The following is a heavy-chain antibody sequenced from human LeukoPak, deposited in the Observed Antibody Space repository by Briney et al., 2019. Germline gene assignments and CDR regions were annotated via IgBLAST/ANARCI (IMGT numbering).Heavy chain of an antibody. CDR1: GLTFSVYA. D-gene: IGHD1-26*01. V-gene: IGHV3-23*01. CDR3: AKTAGWDDY. Sequence: GGSLRLSCAASGLTFSVYAMTWVRQAPGKELEWVSRITGSGGSTYYADSVKGRFTISRDNSKNTLYLQMNSLRAEDTAVYYCAKTAGWDDYWGQGTLVTVSS. J-gene: IGHJ4*02. CDR2: ITGSGGST.